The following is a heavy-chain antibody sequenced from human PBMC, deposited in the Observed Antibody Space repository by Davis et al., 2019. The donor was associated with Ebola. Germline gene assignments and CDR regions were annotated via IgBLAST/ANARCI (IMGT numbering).Heavy chain of an antibody. CDR1: GFTVSSNY. CDR2: IKQDGSEK. CDR3: ARGGAVAAYYYYYGMDV. Sequence: GESLKISCAASGFTVSSNYMSWVRQAPGKGLEWVANIKQDGSEKYYVDSVKGRFTISRDNAKNSLYLQMNSLRAEDTAVYYCARGGAVAAYYYYYGMDVWGQGTTVTVSS. J-gene: IGHJ6*02. D-gene: IGHD6-19*01. V-gene: IGHV3-7*01.